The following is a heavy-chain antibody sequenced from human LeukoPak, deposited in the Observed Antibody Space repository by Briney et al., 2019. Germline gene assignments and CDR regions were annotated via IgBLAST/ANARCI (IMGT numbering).Heavy chain of an antibody. J-gene: IGHJ6*02. CDR1: GGSISSGGYY. CDR3: ARRSYGSASPLRMDV. Sequence: SQTLSLTCTVSGGSISSGGYYWSWIRQHPGKGLEWIGYIYYSGSTYYNPSLKSRVTISVDTSKNQFSLELSSVTAADTAVYYCARRSYGSASPLRMDVWGQGTTVTVSS. D-gene: IGHD3-10*01. V-gene: IGHV4-31*03. CDR2: IYYSGST.